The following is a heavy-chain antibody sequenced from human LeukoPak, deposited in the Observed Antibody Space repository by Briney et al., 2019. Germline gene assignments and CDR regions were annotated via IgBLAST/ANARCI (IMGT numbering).Heavy chain of an antibody. V-gene: IGHV3-48*03. D-gene: IGHD6-19*01. Sequence: PGGSLRLSCAVSGFPFSFYEINWVRQAPGKGLEWVSNIGSSGRTRYYADSVEGRFSISRDNAKNSLYLQMNSLRVEDTGVYYCALLAVASDFDYWGQGALVTVSS. CDR3: ALLAVASDFDY. CDR2: IGSSGRTR. CDR1: GFPFSFYE. J-gene: IGHJ4*02.